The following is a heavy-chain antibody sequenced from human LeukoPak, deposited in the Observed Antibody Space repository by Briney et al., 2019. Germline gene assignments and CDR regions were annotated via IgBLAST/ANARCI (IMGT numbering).Heavy chain of an antibody. CDR2: ISSSSSYI. J-gene: IGHJ4*02. CDR1: GFTFSSYS. CDR3: ARDKEYYDILTGYSSCFDY. D-gene: IGHD3-9*01. Sequence: GGSLRLSCAASGFTFSSYSMNWVRQAPGKGLEWVSPISSSSSYIYYADSVKGRFTISRDNAKNSLYLQMNSLRAEDTAVYYCARDKEYYDILTGYSSCFDYWGQGTLVTVSS. V-gene: IGHV3-21*01.